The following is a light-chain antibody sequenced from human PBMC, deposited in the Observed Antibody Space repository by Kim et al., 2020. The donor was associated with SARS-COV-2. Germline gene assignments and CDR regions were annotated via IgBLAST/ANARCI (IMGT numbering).Light chain of an antibody. Sequence: SSELTQDPAVSVALGQTVRITCQGASLRSYYASWYQQKPGQAPVLVIYGKNNRPSGIPDRFSGSTSGNTASLTITGARAADEADDHCNSRDSSGDHWV. CDR1: SLRSYY. CDR2: GKN. V-gene: IGLV3-19*01. CDR3: NSRDSSGDHWV. J-gene: IGLJ3*02.